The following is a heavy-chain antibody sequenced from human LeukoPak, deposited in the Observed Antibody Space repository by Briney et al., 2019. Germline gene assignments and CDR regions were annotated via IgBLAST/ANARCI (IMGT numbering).Heavy chain of an antibody. J-gene: IGHJ6*02. CDR2: ISSSSSTI. V-gene: IGHV3-48*04. CDR3: ASERQPSYYYDSSGYIYGMDV. Sequence: GGSLRLSCAASGFTFSSYSMNWVRQAPGKGLERVSYISSSSSTIYYADSVKGRFTISRDNAKNSLYLQMNSLRAEDTAVYYCASERQPSYYYDSSGYIYGMDVWGQGTTVTVSS. D-gene: IGHD3-22*01. CDR1: GFTFSSYS.